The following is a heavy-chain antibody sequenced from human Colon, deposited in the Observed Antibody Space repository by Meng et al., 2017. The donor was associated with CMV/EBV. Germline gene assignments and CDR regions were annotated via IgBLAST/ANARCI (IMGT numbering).Heavy chain of an antibody. V-gene: IGHV1-2*02. Sequence: VQLLQSGAVVKEPGASVKVACKPSGYTFSDYYMHWVRQAPGQGLEWMGWIRSDGSATNYAQKFRGRVTMTRDASVSTAYMELSGLTSDDTAVYFCVRSSGWSLFDYWGPGALVTVSS. CDR1: GYTFSDYY. D-gene: IGHD6-19*01. CDR2: IRSDGSAT. J-gene: IGHJ4*02. CDR3: VRSSGWSLFDY.